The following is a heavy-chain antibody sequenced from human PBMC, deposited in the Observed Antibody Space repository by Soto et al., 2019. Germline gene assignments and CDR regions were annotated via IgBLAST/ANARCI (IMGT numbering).Heavy chain of an antibody. CDR2: INTYGSTT. D-gene: IGHD2-2*01. CDR3: ARDCSSTSCYSYYYYGMDV. V-gene: IGHV3-74*01. Sequence: EVQLVESGGGLVQPGGSLRLSCAASGFTFSNYWMHWVRQAPGKGLVWVSRINTYGSTTTYADSVKGRFTISRDNARNTLYLQMNSLRAEDTAVYYCARDCSSTSCYSYYYYGMDVWGQGTTVTVSS. CDR1: GFTFSNYW. J-gene: IGHJ6*02.